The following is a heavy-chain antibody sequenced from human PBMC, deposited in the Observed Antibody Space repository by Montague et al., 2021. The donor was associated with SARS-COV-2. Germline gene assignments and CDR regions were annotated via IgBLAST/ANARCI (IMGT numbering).Heavy chain of an antibody. V-gene: IGHV4-39*01. CDR1: GGSISSSSYY. D-gene: IGHD6-19*01. CDR3: ATQEDPSGWIPGPFDF. Sequence: SETRSLTCTVSGGSISSSSYYWAWTRQPPGKGLEWIGSIYYRGSTYYNPSLTSRVFISVDTSKNQLSLTLTSVTAADTAVYYCATQEDPSGWIPGPFDFWGQGTLLSVSS. CDR2: IYYRGST. J-gene: IGHJ4*02.